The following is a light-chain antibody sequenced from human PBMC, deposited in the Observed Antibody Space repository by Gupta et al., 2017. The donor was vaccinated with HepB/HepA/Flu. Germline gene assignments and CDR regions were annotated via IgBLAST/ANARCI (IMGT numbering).Light chain of an antibody. CDR1: QSISSW. Sequence: DIQMTQTHSTLSASVGDRVTINCRSSQSISSWLAWYQQKPGKAPKLLIYKASTLESGVPSRFSGSGSGTDFTLTIIILQPDDFAIYYCQQENSSSLTFGQGTKVEIK. V-gene: IGKV1-5*03. CDR2: KAS. J-gene: IGKJ1*01. CDR3: QQENSSSLT.